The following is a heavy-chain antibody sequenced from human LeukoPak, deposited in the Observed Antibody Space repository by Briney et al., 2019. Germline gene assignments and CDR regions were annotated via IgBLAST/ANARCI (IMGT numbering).Heavy chain of an antibody. V-gene: IGHV3-7*05. CDR1: GSTFSSYW. CDR3: ARVSTYTFDY. CDR2: IKQDGSEI. J-gene: IGHJ4*02. Sequence: GGSLRLSCAASGSTFSSYWMSWVRQAPGKGLEWVANIKQDGSEIYYVDSVKGRFTISRDNAKNSLYLQMNSLRAEDTAVYYCARVSTYTFDYWGQGTLVTVSS. D-gene: IGHD2-2*01.